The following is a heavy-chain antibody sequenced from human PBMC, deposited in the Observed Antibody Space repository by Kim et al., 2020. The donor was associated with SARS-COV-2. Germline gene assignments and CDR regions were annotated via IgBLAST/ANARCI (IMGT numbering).Heavy chain of an antibody. Sequence: ASVKVSCKASGYTFTTYSMNWGRQAPGQGREWMGWINTDTGNPTYVQGFTGRFVFSLDTSVSTAYLQISSLKAEDTAIYYCARYYGSEIIGYYGMDVWGQ. J-gene: IGHJ6*02. CDR1: GYTFTTYS. CDR2: INTDTGNP. V-gene: IGHV7-4-1*02. CDR3: ARYYGSEIIGYYGMDV. D-gene: IGHD3-10*01.